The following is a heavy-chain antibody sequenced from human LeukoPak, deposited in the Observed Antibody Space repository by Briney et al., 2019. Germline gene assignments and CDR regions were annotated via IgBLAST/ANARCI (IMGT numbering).Heavy chain of an antibody. CDR1: GGSISSGSYY. D-gene: IGHD6-19*01. V-gene: IGHV4-61*02. Sequence: SETLSLTCTVSGGSISSGSYYWSWIRQPDGKGLEWIGRIYTSGSTNYNPSLKSRVTISVDTSKNQFSLKLSSVTAADTAVYYCARDLSGIAVAGTGHWGQGTLVTVSS. CDR3: ARDLSGIAVAGTGH. CDR2: IYTSGST. J-gene: IGHJ4*02.